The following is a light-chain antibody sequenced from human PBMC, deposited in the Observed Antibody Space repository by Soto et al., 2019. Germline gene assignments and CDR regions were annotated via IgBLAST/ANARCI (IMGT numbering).Light chain of an antibody. CDR3: QQYDNLPLT. CDR2: GAS. V-gene: IGKV3-15*01. J-gene: IGKJ3*01. CDR1: QSVGSN. Sequence: ERVMTQSPATLSVSPGERATLSCRASQSVGSNLAWYQQKPGQAPRLLIFGASSRATGVPARFSGSGSGTEITLTINSLQSEDFAVYFCQQYDNLPLTFGHGTKGDIK.